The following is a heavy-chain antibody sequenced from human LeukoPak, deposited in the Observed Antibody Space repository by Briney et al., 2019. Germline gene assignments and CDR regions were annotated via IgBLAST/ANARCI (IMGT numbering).Heavy chain of an antibody. J-gene: IGHJ2*01. CDR3: ARGWTVRDWYFDL. Sequence: AGGSLRLSCAASGFTFSSYEMNWVRQAPGKGLEWVSHISSSGSTIYYADSVKGRFTISRDNATNSLYLQMNSLRVEDTAVYYCARGWTVRDWYFDLWGRGTLVTVSS. V-gene: IGHV3-48*03. CDR2: ISSSGSTI. CDR1: GFTFSSYE. D-gene: IGHD4-17*01.